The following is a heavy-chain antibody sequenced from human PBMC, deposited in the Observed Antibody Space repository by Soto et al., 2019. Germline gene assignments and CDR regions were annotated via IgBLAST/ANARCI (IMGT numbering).Heavy chain of an antibody. CDR2: ISYDGSNK. J-gene: IGHJ4*02. V-gene: IGHV3-30*18. CDR3: AKDLGEGYYGSGSYGPWFDY. Sequence: PGGSLRLSCAASGFTFRSYGMHWVRQAPGKGLEWVAVISYDGSNKYYADSVKGRFTISRDNSKNTLYLQMNSLRAEDTAVYYCAKDLGEGYYGSGSYGPWFDYWGQGTLVTVSS. D-gene: IGHD3-10*01. CDR1: GFTFRSYG.